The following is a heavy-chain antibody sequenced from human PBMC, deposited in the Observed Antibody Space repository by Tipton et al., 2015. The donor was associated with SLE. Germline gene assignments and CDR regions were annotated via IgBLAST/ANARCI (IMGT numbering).Heavy chain of an antibody. D-gene: IGHD6-13*01. CDR3: ARDVNIAAAGTTDYYGMDV. Sequence: GSLRLSCAASGFTFSSYSMNWVRQAPGKGLEWVSSISSSSSYIYYADSVKGRFTISRDNAKNSLYLQMNSLRAEDTAVYYCARDVNIAAAGTTDYYGMDVWGQGTTVTVSS. CDR2: ISSSSSYI. V-gene: IGHV3-21*03. CDR1: GFTFSSYS. J-gene: IGHJ6*02.